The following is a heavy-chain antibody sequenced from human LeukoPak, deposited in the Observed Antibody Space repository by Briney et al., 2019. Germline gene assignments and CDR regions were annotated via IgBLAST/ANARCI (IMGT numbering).Heavy chain of an antibody. V-gene: IGHV3-48*03. D-gene: IGHD6-13*01. J-gene: IGHJ5*02. Sequence: PGGSLRLSCVASGFNFRAYRMTWVRQAPRKGLEWISFISSTGGTKYYADSVKGRFTISRDNAKNSLHLQMNSLRAGDMAVYYCARDRRPSSWLGVGPWGQGTLVTVSS. CDR3: ARDRRPSSWLGVGP. CDR1: GFNFRAYR. CDR2: ISSTGGTK.